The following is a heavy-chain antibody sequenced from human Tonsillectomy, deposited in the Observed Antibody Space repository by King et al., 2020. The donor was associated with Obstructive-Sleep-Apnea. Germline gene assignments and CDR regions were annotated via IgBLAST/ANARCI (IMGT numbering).Heavy chain of an antibody. V-gene: IGHV2-5*02. CDR1: GFSLSTTGVG. Sequence: TLKESGPTLMKPTQTLTLTCSFSGFSLSTTGVGVGWIRQPPGKALEWLALIYWDDDKFYSPSLKSRLTITKDTSKNQVVLTMTNMDPVDTATYYCAHRRFSGSLPSFDYWGQGTLITVSS. CDR3: AHRRFSGSLPSFDY. CDR2: IYWDDDK. D-gene: IGHD6-19*01. J-gene: IGHJ4*02.